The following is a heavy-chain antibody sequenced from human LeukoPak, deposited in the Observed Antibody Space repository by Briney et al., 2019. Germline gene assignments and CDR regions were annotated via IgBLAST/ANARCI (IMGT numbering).Heavy chain of an antibody. CDR1: GGSFSGYY. Sequence: SETLSLTCAVYGGSFSGYYWSWIRQPPGKGLEWIGEINHSGSTNYNPSLKSRVTISVDTSKNQFSLKLSSVTAADTAVYYCARAIRSAPKYFQHWGQGTLVTVSS. V-gene: IGHV4-34*01. J-gene: IGHJ1*01. CDR2: INHSGST. CDR3: ARAIRSAPKYFQH.